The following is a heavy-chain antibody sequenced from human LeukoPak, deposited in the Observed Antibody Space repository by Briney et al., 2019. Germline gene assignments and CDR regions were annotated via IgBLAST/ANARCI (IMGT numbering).Heavy chain of an antibody. D-gene: IGHD3-3*01. V-gene: IGHV3-7*01. J-gene: IGHJ3*02. CDR3: ARAIEYGGGKTNYDFWSGLDYGDDAFDI. CDR2: IKQDGSEK. CDR1: GFTFSSYW. Sequence: PGGSLRLSCAASGFTFSSYWMSWVRQAPGKGLEWVANIKQDGSEKYCVDSVKGRFAISRDNAKNSLYLQMNSLRAEDTAVYYCARAIEYGGGKTNYDFWSGLDYGDDAFDIWGQGTMVTVSS.